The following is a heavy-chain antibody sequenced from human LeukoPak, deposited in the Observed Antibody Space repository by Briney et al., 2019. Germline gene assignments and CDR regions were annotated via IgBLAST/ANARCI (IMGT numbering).Heavy chain of an antibody. J-gene: IGHJ4*02. CDR2: IHSGGGST. CDR3: ARLRVADSTTY. D-gene: IGHD6-19*01. V-gene: IGHV1-46*03. CDR1: GYTFTSFY. Sequence: ASVKVSCKASGYTFTSFYLHWVRQAPGQGLEWMGMIHSGGGSTTYAQKFQGRVSMTRDTSTSTVYMELSSLTSEGTAMYYCARLRVADSTTYWGQGTLVTVSS.